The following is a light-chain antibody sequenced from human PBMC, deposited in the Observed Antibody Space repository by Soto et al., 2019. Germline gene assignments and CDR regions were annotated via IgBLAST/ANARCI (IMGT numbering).Light chain of an antibody. V-gene: IGKV1-5*01. CDR2: DAS. J-gene: IGKJ4*01. CDR1: QSISSW. Sequence: DIPMTQSPSTLSASVGDRVTITCRASQSISSWLAWYQQKLGRAPRLLIYDASSLESGVPARFSGSGYGTEFTLTISSLQPDDFATYYGQQYNTYSSLTFGGGTKGEIK. CDR3: QQYNTYSSLT.